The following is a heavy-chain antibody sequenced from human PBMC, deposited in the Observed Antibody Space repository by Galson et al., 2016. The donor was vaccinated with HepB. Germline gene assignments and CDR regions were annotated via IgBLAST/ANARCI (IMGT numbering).Heavy chain of an antibody. V-gene: IGHV3-33*01. D-gene: IGHD4-17*01. CDR1: GFTFSSYG. J-gene: IGHJ2*01. CDR2: IWNDGSYK. CDR3: ARVGLVGTVRYWYFDL. Sequence: SLRLSCAASGFTFSSYGMHWVRQAPGKGLEWVAIIWNDGSYKYYGDSVQGRFTISRDNSKNTLFLQMNSLRVEDTAVYFCARVGLVGTVRYWYFDLWGRGTLVTVSS.